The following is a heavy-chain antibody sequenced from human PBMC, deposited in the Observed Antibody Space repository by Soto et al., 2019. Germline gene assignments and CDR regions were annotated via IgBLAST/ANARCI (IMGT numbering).Heavy chain of an antibody. Sequence: GGSLRLSCAASGFTFSSYAMHWVRQAPGKGLEWVAVISYDGSNKYYADSVKGRFTISRGNSKNTLYLQMNSLRAEDTAVYYCARDRSYYYGMDVWGQGTTVTAP. J-gene: IGHJ6*02. CDR3: ARDRSYYYGMDV. CDR2: ISYDGSNK. V-gene: IGHV3-30-3*01. CDR1: GFTFSSYA.